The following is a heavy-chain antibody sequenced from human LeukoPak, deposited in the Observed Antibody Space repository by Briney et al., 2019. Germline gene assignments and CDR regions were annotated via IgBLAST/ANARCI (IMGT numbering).Heavy chain of an antibody. V-gene: IGHV4-39*01. CDR2: IYYSGSS. D-gene: IGHD3/OR15-3a*01. CDR1: GDSISSSNYY. CDR3: ATPRKYDLWTGFLTYFDY. Sequence: SETLSLTCAVSGDSISSSNYYWGWIRQPPGKGLEWIGSIYYSGSSYYNPSLKSRVTIPVDTSKNQFSLRLKSVTAADTAVYYCATPRKYDLWTGFLTYFDYWGQGILVTVSS. J-gene: IGHJ4*02.